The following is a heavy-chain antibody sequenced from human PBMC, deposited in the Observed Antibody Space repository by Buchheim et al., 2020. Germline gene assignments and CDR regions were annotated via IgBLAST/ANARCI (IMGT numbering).Heavy chain of an antibody. V-gene: IGHV4-34*01. CDR1: GGSFSGYY. CDR3: AIHSTRKVPYYYGSGTFDY. J-gene: IGHJ4*02. D-gene: IGHD3-10*01. CDR2: INHSGST. Sequence: QVQLQQWGAGLLKPSETLSLTCAVSGGSFSGYYWSWIRQPPGKGLEWIGEINHSGSTNYNPSLKSRATISVDTYKNQFPLKLSSVTAADTAVYYCAIHSTRKVPYYYGSGTFDYWGQGTL.